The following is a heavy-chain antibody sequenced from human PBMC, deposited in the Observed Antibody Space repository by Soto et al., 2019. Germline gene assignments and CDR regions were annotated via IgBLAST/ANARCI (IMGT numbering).Heavy chain of an antibody. CDR3: AAADEGWKLALDV. D-gene: IGHD3-3*02. CDR2: IVVGSGNT. V-gene: IGHV1-58*01. CDR1: EFTFTSST. J-gene: IGHJ6*02. Sequence: GASVKVSCKASEFTFTSSTVQWVRQARGQRLERIGWIVVGSGNTNYAQKFQERVTITRDMSTSTAYMELSSLRSEDTAVYYCAAADEGWKLALDVWGQGTTVTVSS.